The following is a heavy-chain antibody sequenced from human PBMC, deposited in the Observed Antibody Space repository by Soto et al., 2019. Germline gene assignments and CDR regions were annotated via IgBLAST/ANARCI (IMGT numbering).Heavy chain of an antibody. V-gene: IGHV4-59*08. Sequence: SETLSLTCTFSGGSISNYYWSWIRQPPGKGLEWIGYIYYSGSTNYNPSLKSRVTISVDTSRNQFSLKLSSMTAADTAVYYCAKYQLAPHMFFDQWGQGTLVPVSP. CDR1: GGSISNYY. J-gene: IGHJ4*02. CDR3: AKYQLAPHMFFDQ. D-gene: IGHD6-13*01. CDR2: IYYSGST.